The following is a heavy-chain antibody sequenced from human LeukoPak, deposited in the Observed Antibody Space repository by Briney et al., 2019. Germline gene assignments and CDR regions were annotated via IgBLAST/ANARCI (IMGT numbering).Heavy chain of an antibody. V-gene: IGHV4-31*03. J-gene: IGHJ6*02. CDR2: IYYSGST. CDR1: GGSISSGGGYY. CDR3: ARVRAIAAAAGNSGMDV. D-gene: IGHD6-13*01. Sequence: PSETLSLTCTVSGGSISSGGGYYWSWIRQHPGKGLEWIGYIYYSGSTHYNPSLKSRVTISVDTSKNQFSLKLSSVTAADTAVYFCARVRAIAAAAGNSGMDVWGQGTTVTVSS.